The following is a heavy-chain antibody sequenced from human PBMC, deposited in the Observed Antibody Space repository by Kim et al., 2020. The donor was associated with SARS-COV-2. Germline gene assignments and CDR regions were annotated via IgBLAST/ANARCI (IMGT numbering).Heavy chain of an antibody. V-gene: IGHV3-21*01. CDR3: ARRGPILCGGDCYSLDW. Sequence: GGSLRLSCAASGFTFSSYSMNWVRQAPGKGLEWVSSISSSSSYIYYADSVKGRFTISRDNAKNSLYLQMNSLRAEDTAVYYCARRGPILCGGDCYSLDWWGQGTLVTVSS. J-gene: IGHJ4*02. CDR1: GFTFSSYS. D-gene: IGHD2-21*02. CDR2: ISSSSSYI.